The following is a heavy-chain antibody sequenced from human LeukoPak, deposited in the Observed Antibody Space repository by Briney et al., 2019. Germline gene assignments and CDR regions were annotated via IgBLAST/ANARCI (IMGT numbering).Heavy chain of an antibody. V-gene: IGHV3-33*06. Sequence: GGSLRLSCAASGFTFSSYGMHWVRQAPGKGLEWVAVIWYDGSNKYYADSVKGRFTISRDNSKNTLYMQMNSLRAEDTAVYYCAKGFPYCTNGVCPYYFDYWCQGTLVTVSS. CDR2: IWYDGSNK. CDR3: AKGFPYCTNGVCPYYFDY. D-gene: IGHD2-8*01. CDR1: GFTFSSYG. J-gene: IGHJ4*02.